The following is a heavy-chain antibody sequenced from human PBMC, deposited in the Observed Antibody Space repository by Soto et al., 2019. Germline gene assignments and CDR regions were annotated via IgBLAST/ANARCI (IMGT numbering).Heavy chain of an antibody. CDR1: GLSITDSEMG. V-gene: IGHV2-26*01. Sequence: QVTLKESGPVLVKPTETLTLRCPVSGLSITDSEMGVSWIRQPPGQPLGWLAHIASSGEKSYRTFLKSRLAISKDTSKSQIVLTMTNMDPADTATYYCARRHLAVAVSPWFDPWGQGIPVTVSS. J-gene: IGHJ5*02. D-gene: IGHD6-19*01. CDR3: ARRHLAVAVSPWFDP. CDR2: IASSGEK.